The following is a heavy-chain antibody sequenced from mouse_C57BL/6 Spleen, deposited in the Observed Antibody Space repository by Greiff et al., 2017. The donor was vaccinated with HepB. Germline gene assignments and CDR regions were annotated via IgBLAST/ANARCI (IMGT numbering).Heavy chain of an antibody. CDR2: IDPSDSET. Sequence: VQLQQPGAELVRPGSSVKLSCKASGYTFTSYWMHWVKQRPIQGLEWIGNIDPSDSETHYNQKFKDKATLTVDKSSSTAYMQLSSLTSEDSAVYYCARAHYYGSSWGYAMDYWGQGTSVTVSS. V-gene: IGHV1-52*01. CDR1: GYTFTSYW. CDR3: ARAHYYGSSWGYAMDY. J-gene: IGHJ4*01. D-gene: IGHD1-1*01.